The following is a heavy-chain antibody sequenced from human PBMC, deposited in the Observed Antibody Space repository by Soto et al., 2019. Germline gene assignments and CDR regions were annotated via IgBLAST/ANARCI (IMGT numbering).Heavy chain of an antibody. CDR3: ARGIGYSSSWPMSRINNWFDP. J-gene: IGHJ5*02. V-gene: IGHV4-34*02. Sequence: QVQLQQWGAGLVKPSQTLSLTCAVSGGSFSVYYWNWIRQPPGKGLEWIGEINHTGSTNYNPSLKSRVSISVDTSKNQFSLRLSFVTAADTAVYFCARGIGYSSSWPMSRINNWFDPWGQGTLVTVSS. D-gene: IGHD6-13*01. CDR1: GGSFSVYY. CDR2: INHTGST.